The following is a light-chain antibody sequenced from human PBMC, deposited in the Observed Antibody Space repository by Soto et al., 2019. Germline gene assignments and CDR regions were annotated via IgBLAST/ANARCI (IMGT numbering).Light chain of an antibody. CDR3: QQRGNWTRT. J-gene: IGKJ2*01. Sequence: EIVLTQSPVTLSLSPGERATLSCRASQSVSSHLAWYQQRPGQAPRLLIYDTSNRATGIPARFSGSGSGTDFSLTISSLEPEYFAVYYCQQRGNWTRTFGQGTKLEIK. V-gene: IGKV3-11*01. CDR1: QSVSSH. CDR2: DTS.